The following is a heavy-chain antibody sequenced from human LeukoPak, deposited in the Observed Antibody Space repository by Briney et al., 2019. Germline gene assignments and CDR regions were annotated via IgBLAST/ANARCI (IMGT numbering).Heavy chain of an antibody. CDR3: AREFGHCYGYKCFYLFVT. V-gene: IGHV1-18*01. CDR2: INTYKGDT. J-gene: IGHJ4*02. Sequence: GASVKVSCTASGYTLSTYNISCGRQAPGQGLEWMGWINTYKGDTLYAQKLQGRVTMTADTSTNTAYMELRSLRFDDTAVYYSAREFGHCYGYKCFYLFVTWGQGFRVTVSS. CDR1: GYTLSTYN. D-gene: IGHD3-16*01.